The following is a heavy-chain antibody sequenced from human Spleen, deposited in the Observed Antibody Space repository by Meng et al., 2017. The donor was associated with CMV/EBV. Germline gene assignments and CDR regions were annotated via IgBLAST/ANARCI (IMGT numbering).Heavy chain of an antibody. Sequence: SETLSLTCTVSGASINNVDFYWSWIRQPPGRGPEWIGYIYFSGSAFYNPSLKSRVTISIDTSKNQFSLQLNSVTDADTAVYYCARWGSNSDYGAGYYAMDVWGQGTTVTVSS. V-gene: IGHV4-30-4*08. D-gene: IGHD4/OR15-4a*01. CDR1: GASINNVDFY. J-gene: IGHJ6*02. CDR2: IYFSGSA. CDR3: ARWGSNSDYGAGYYAMDV.